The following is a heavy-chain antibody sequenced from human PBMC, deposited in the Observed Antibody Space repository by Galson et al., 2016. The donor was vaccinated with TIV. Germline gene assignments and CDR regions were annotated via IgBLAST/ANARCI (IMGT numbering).Heavy chain of an antibody. D-gene: IGHD2/OR15-2a*01. J-gene: IGHJ4*02. CDR1: GNSLTELV. CDR3: ATVAWFPGLSLDN. CDR2: FDPEVSKT. Sequence: SVKVSCKVSGNSLTELVLHWVRQAPGKGLEWMGGFDPEVSKTVYAQRFQGRVTVTADTYRDTAYMELGSLRIEDTAVYHCATVAWFPGLSLDNWGQGTLVTVSS. V-gene: IGHV1-24*01.